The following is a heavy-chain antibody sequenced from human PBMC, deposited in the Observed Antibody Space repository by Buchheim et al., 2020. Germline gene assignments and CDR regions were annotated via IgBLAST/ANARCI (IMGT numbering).Heavy chain of an antibody. Sequence: QVQLVESGGGVVQPGRSLRLSCAASGFTFSSYGMHWVRQAPGKGLEWVAVIGYDGSNKYYADSVKGRLTISRDNSKNKLYLQMNSLRAEDTAVYYCARDSRSRPLPYQDVWGQGTT. J-gene: IGHJ6*02. CDR1: GFTFSSYG. CDR3: ARDSRSRPLPYQDV. V-gene: IGHV3-33*01. CDR2: IGYDGSNK. D-gene: IGHD2-2*01.